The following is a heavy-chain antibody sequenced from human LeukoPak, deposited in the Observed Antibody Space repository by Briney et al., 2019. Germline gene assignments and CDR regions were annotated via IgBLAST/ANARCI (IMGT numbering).Heavy chain of an antibody. D-gene: IGHD3-3*01. Sequence: SQTLSLTCTVSGGSISSGGYYWSWIRQHPGKGLEWIGYIYYSGSTYYNPSLKSRVTISVDTSKNQFSLKLSSVTAADTAVYYCARDLRDYDFWSGPNYYYYYMDVWGKGTTVTVSS. J-gene: IGHJ6*03. CDR2: IYYSGST. CDR3: ARDLRDYDFWSGPNYYYYYMDV. V-gene: IGHV4-31*03. CDR1: GGSISSGGYY.